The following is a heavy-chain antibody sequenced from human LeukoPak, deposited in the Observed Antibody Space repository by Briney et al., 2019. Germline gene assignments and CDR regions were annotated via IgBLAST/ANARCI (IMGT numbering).Heavy chain of an antibody. D-gene: IGHD3-9*01. Sequence: PSETLSLTCAVYGGSFSGYYWSWIRQPPGKGLEWIGEINHSGSTNYNPSLKSRVTISVDTSKNQFSLKLSSVTAADTAVYYCARLRYFDWLPDYWGQGTLVTVSS. CDR2: INHSGST. J-gene: IGHJ4*02. CDR1: GGSFSGYY. V-gene: IGHV4-34*01. CDR3: ARLRYFDWLPDY.